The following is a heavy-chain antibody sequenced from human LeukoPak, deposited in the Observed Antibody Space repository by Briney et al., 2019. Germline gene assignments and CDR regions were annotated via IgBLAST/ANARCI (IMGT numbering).Heavy chain of an antibody. D-gene: IGHD5-18*01. CDR2: ISSSCSHI. Sequence: GGSLRLSCAASGFTFSSYSMNWVRRAPGKGLEWVSSISSSCSHIYYADSVKGRFTISRDNAKNSLYLQMNSLRAEDTAVYYCARDLGSYQDYWGQGTLVTVSS. CDR3: ARDLGSYQDY. J-gene: IGHJ4*02. CDR1: GFTFSSYS. V-gene: IGHV3-21*01.